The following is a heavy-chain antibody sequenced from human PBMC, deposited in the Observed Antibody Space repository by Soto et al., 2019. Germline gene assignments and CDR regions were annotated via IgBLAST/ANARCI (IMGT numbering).Heavy chain of an antibody. CDR2: ISGRGERT. V-gene: IGHV3-23*01. D-gene: IGHD5-12*01. CDR1: GFTFSAYA. CDR3: AKDAFSGYESAY. J-gene: IGHJ4*02. Sequence: EAQLLESGGGLVQPGGSLRLSCVVAGFTFSAYAMSWVRQTPGRGLEWVAAISGRGERTYYADSGKGRFTISRDNSKDTLYLQMDSLRVEDTAVYYCAKDAFSGYESAYWGQGTLVSVSS.